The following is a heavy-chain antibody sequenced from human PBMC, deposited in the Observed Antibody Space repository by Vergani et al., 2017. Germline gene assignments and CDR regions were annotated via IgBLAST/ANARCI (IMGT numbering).Heavy chain of an antibody. J-gene: IGHJ5*02. V-gene: IGHV4-61*08. Sequence: QVQLQESGPGLVKPSQTLSLTCTVSGGSISSGGYYWSWIRQPPGKGLEWIGYIYYSGSTNYNPSLKSRVTISVDTSKNQFSLKLSSVTAADTAVYYCARYGMATTEELDPWGQGTLVTVSS. CDR3: ARYGMATTEELDP. D-gene: IGHD5-24*01. CDR1: GGSISSGGYY. CDR2: IYYSGST.